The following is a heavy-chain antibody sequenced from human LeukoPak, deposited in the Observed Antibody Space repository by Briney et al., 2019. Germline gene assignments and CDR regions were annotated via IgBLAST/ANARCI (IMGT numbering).Heavy chain of an antibody. CDR2: VYRSGNT. CDR3: ARSANSYDDFDY. CDR1: GGSISTYY. Sequence: PSETLSLTCTVSGGSISTYYWSWIRQPPGKGLEWIGYVYRSGNTNYNPSLKSRVTISVDTSKNQFYLELNSVTAADTAVYFCARSANSYDDFDYWGQGSLVTVSS. J-gene: IGHJ4*02. D-gene: IGHD5-12*01. V-gene: IGHV4-59*01.